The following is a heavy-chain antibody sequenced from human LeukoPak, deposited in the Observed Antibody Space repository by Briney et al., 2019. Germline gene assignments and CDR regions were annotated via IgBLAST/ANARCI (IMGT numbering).Heavy chain of an antibody. Sequence: GGSLRLSCVVSGFTFSSYWMSWVRQAPGQGLEWVANIKQDGSEKYYVDSVKGRFTISRDNAKNSLYLQMNSLRAEDTAVYYCATGKQCGYWGQGTLVTVSS. V-gene: IGHV3-7*03. CDR2: IKQDGSEK. J-gene: IGHJ4*02. CDR1: GFTFSSYW. CDR3: ATGKQCGY. D-gene: IGHD4-11*01.